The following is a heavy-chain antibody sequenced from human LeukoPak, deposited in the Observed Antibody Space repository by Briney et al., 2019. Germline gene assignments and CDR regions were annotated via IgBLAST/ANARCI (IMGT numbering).Heavy chain of an antibody. CDR3: ARWAADQNAFDI. V-gene: IGHV4-38-2*02. Sequence: SETLSLTCTVSGFSVSSGFYWGWIRQPPGKGLEWIGSIYHSGSTDYNPSLKSRVTISVDTSKNQFSLKLSSVTAADTAVYYCARWAADQNAFDIWGQGTMATVSS. CDR2: IYHSGST. J-gene: IGHJ3*02. D-gene: IGHD6-13*01. CDR1: GFSVSSGFY.